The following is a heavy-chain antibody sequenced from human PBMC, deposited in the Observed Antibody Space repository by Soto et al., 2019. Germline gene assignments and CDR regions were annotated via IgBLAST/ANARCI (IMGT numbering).Heavy chain of an antibody. V-gene: IGHV3-23*01. CDR3: AKAKNDYNWDNRPPFDY. Sequence: GGSLRLSCEASGFTLRNYAMTWVRQAPGKGLEWVSLISANDVGTYYAESVKTRFTISTDQSRNTVYLQMDSLRADDTAIYYCAKAKNDYNWDNRPPFDYWGQGTLVTVS. CDR1: GFTLRNYA. D-gene: IGHD1-20*01. J-gene: IGHJ4*02. CDR2: ISANDVGT.